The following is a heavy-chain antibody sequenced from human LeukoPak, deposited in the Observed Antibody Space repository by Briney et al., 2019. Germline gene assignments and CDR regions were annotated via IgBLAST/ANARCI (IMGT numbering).Heavy chain of an antibody. J-gene: IGHJ4*02. D-gene: IGHD6-13*01. Sequence: PGGPLRLSCAASGFTFSSYAMSWVRQAPGKGLEWVSAISGSGGSTYYADSVKGRFTISRDNSKNTLYLQMNSLRAEDTAVYYCAKGIAAADNPFDYWGQGTLVTVSS. V-gene: IGHV3-23*01. CDR2: ISGSGGST. CDR1: GFTFSSYA. CDR3: AKGIAAADNPFDY.